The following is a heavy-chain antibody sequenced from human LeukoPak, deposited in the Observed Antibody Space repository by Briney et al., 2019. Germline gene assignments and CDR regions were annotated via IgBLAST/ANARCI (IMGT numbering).Heavy chain of an antibody. D-gene: IGHD3-22*01. CDR2: IKSKTDGGTT. V-gene: IGHV3-15*01. CDR1: GFTFSNAW. Sequence: GSLRLSCAASGFTFSNAWMSWVRQAPGKGLEWVGRIKSKTDGGTTDYAAPVKGRFTISRDDSKNTLYLQMNSLKTEDTAVYYCTFPSYYDSSGYYFFGAFDIWGQGTMVTVSS. CDR3: TFPSYYDSSGYYFFGAFDI. J-gene: IGHJ3*02.